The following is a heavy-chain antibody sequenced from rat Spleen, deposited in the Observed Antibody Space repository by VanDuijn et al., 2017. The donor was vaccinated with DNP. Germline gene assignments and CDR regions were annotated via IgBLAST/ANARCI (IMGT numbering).Heavy chain of an antibody. CDR3: ARVGDYHDGGDGDVLDV. Sequence: EVQLVESGGDLVQPGRSLKLSCVASGFTFNKYWMTWIRQVPGKGLEWVAAITSSGGSTYYPDSVKGRFTISRDDAKNTLSLQMNSLRSEDTATYYCARVGDYHDGGDGDVLDVWGQGTSVTVSS. CDR2: ITSSGGST. D-gene: IGHD1-12*02. CDR1: GFTFNKYW. J-gene: IGHJ4*01. V-gene: IGHV5-31*01.